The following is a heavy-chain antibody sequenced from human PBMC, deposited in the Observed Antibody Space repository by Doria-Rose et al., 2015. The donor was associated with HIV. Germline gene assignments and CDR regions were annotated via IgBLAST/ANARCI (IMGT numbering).Heavy chain of an antibody. Sequence: QVQLQESGPGLVKPSETLSLTCTVAGGSITGYYWSWMRQPPGKGLEWIGYIYYSGNTNYNPSLKSRVTISVDRSKNQFSLNLNSMTAADTAVYYCARVVRHQLVPGAFDIWGQGTKVTVSS. D-gene: IGHD6-13*01. J-gene: IGHJ3*02. CDR3: ARVVRHQLVPGAFDI. CDR2: IYYSGNT. V-gene: IGHV4-59*01. CDR1: GGSITGYY.